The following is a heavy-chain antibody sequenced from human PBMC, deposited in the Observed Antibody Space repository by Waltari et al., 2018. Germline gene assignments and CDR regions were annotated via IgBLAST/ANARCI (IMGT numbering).Heavy chain of an antibody. CDR3: VKEAAGYDSLIANGLDV. CDR1: GFTFDDFA. D-gene: IGHD3-9*01. Sequence: EVQLEESGGGVVQPGGSLRLSCAASGFTFDDFAMHWVRQAPGKGLEWVSLITWDGRSTYYADSVKGRFAISRDNGKYFLYLQMNSLRPEDTALYYCVKEAAGYDSLIANGLDVWGQGTTVTVSS. CDR2: ITWDGRST. V-gene: IGHV3-43D*04. J-gene: IGHJ6*02.